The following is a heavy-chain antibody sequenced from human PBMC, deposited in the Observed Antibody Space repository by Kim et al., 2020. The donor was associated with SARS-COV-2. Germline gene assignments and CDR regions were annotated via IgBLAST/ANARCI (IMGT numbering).Heavy chain of an antibody. Sequence: SETLSLTCTVSGGSISSYYWSWIRQPPGKGLEWIGYIYYSGSTNYNPSLKSRVTISVDTSKNQFSLKLSSVTAADTAVYYCARSPPPALRITPNAFDIWGQGTMVTVSS. D-gene: IGHD3-10*01. V-gene: IGHV4-59*08. J-gene: IGHJ3*02. CDR3: ARSPPPALRITPNAFDI. CDR1: GGSISSYY. CDR2: IYYSGST.